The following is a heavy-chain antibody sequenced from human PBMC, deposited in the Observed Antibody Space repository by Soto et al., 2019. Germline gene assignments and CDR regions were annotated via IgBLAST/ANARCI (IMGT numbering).Heavy chain of an antibody. J-gene: IGHJ4*02. CDR2: IYYSGST. CDR3: ARQVNSHYYDGSGYYYRLDY. CDR1: GGSISSSSYY. D-gene: IGHD3-22*01. V-gene: IGHV4-39*01. Sequence: SETLSLTCTVSGGSISSSSYYWGWIRQPPGKGLEWIGSIYYSGSTYYNPSLKSRVTISVDTSKNQFSLKLSSVTAAETAVYYFARQVNSHYYDGSGYYYRLDYWGKGTLGTGSA.